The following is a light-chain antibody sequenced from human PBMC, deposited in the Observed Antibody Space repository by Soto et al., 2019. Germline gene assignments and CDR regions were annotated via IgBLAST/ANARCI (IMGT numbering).Light chain of an antibody. V-gene: IGKV3-20*01. CDR3: QQYGASPLT. J-gene: IGKJ4*01. CDR1: QRISSDY. CDR2: RAS. Sequence: ESVLTQSPGTLYLSPGDRATLSCRASQRISSDYVAWYKQKPGQTPNVLIYRASIRATGIPDRFSGSGSGTDFTLTISRLEPEDFAVDYCQQYGASPLTFGGGTKVEIK.